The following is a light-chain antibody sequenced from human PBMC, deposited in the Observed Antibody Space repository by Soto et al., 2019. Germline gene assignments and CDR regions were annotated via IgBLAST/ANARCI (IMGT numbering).Light chain of an antibody. V-gene: IGLV2-23*01. CDR3: CSYLGSSTLGV. J-gene: IGLJ2*01. Sequence: QSVLTQPASVSGSPGQSITISCTGTSSDVGSYNLVSWYQQHPGKAPKLMIYEGSKRPSGVSNRFSGSKSGNTASLTISGLQAEDEAHYYCCSYLGSSTLGVFGGGTKLTVL. CDR2: EGS. CDR1: SSDVGSYNL.